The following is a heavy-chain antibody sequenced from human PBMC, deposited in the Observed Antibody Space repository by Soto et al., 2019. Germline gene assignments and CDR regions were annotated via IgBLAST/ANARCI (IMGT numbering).Heavy chain of an antibody. V-gene: IGHV1-69*13. CDR1: GGTFSSYA. CDR2: IIPIFGTA. CDR3: ARHSYCSGGSCDPEYYYCGMDV. J-gene: IGHJ6*02. Sequence: SVKVSCKASGGTFSSYAISWVRQAPGQGLEWMGGIIPIFGTANYAQKFQGRVTITGDESTSTAYMELSSLRSEDTAVYYCARHSYCSGGSCDPEYYYCGMDVWGQGTTVTVSS. D-gene: IGHD2-15*01.